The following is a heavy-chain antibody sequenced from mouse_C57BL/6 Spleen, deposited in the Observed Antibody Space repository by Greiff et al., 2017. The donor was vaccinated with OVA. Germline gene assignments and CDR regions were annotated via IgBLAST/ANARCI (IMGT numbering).Heavy chain of an antibody. CDR1: GYTFTSYW. CDR2: IYPSDSET. V-gene: IGHV1-61*01. CDR3: ARGGGLRAMDY. Sequence: QVQLQQPGAELVRPGSSVKLSCKASGYTFTSYWMDWVKQRPGQGLEWIGNIYPSDSETHYNQKFKDKATLTVDKSSSTAYMQLSSLTSEDSAVYYCARGGGLRAMDYWGQGTSVTVSS. J-gene: IGHJ4*01. D-gene: IGHD2-4*01.